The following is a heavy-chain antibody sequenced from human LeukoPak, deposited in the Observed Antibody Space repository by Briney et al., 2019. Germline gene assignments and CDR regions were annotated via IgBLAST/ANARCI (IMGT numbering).Heavy chain of an antibody. CDR3: ARPTYCSNTRCYPFDY. CDR1: GFIFSSYT. J-gene: IGHJ4*02. CDR2: ISSSGGRI. Sequence: GGSLRLSCAASGFIFSSYTMNWVRQAPGKGLEWVSSISSSGGRIYYGDSVKGRFTVSRDNAKNSLYLQMNSLRVEDTAVYYCARPTYCSNTRCYPFDYWGQGTLVTGSS. V-gene: IGHV3-21*06. D-gene: IGHD2-2*01.